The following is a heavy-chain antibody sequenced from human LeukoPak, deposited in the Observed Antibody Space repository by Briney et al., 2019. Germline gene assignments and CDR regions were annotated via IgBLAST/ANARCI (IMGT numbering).Heavy chain of an antibody. CDR1: GFTFSSYW. J-gene: IGHJ4*02. CDR3: AREAQGGAIDY. CDR2: INSDGSST. Sequence: GGSLRLSCAASGFTFSSYWMHWVRQAPGKGLVWVSRINSDGSSTSYADSVKGRFTISRDNAKNTLYLQMNSLRAEDTAVYYCAREAQGGAIDYWGQGTLVTVSS. V-gene: IGHV3-74*01. D-gene: IGHD3-16*01.